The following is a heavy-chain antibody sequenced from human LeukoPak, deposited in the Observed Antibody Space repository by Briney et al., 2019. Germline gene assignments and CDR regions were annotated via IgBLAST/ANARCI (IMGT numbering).Heavy chain of an antibody. J-gene: IGHJ4*02. D-gene: IGHD3-10*01. CDR3: AKEGMI. Sequence: SGGSLRLSCAASGFNFEDYGMHWVRQGPGKGLEWVSGISWNSGSIVYADSVKGRFTISRDNAKNSLYLQMNSLRPEDTALYYCAKEGMIWGQGTLVTVSS. V-gene: IGHV3-9*01. CDR1: GFNFEDYG. CDR2: ISWNSGSI.